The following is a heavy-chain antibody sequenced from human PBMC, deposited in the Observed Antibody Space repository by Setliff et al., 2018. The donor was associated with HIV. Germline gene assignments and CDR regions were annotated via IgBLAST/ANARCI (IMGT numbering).Heavy chain of an antibody. Sequence: PSETLSLTCTVSGGSIIYTSYYWGWIRQPPGKGLEWIGSIYYSGSVYYNPSLKSRVTISVDTTKNQFSLKVKSVTAADTAVYYCASQGRSGWLWGGFVSWGQGTLVTVSS. CDR2: IYYSGSV. J-gene: IGHJ4*02. CDR3: ASQGRSGWLWGGFVS. CDR1: GGSIIYTSYY. V-gene: IGHV4-39*07. D-gene: IGHD6-19*01.